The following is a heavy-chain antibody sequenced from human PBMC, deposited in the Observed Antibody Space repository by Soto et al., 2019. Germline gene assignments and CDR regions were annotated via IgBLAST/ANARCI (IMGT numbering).Heavy chain of an antibody. CDR3: AKSDYYGSGSYYPRPYYYYGMDV. Sequence: LRLSWAASGFTFDDYAMHWVRQAPGKGLEWVSGISWNSGSIGYADSVKGRFTISRDNAKNSLYLQMNSLRAEDTALYYCAKSDYYGSGSYYPRPYYYYGMDVWGQGTTVTVSS. V-gene: IGHV3-9*01. J-gene: IGHJ6*02. D-gene: IGHD3-10*01. CDR1: GFTFDDYA. CDR2: ISWNSGSI.